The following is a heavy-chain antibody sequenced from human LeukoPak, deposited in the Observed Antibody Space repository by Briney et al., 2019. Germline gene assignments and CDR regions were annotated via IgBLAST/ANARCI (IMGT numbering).Heavy chain of an antibody. CDR3: ARYDGGSGPFDY. CDR2: ISSSSSTI. D-gene: IGHD3-10*01. V-gene: IGHV3-48*01. CDR1: GFTFSSYS. Sequence: GGSLRLSCAASGFTFSSYSMNWVRQAPGKGLEWVSCISSSSSTIYYADSVKGRFTISRDNAKNSLYLQMNSLRAEDTAVYYCARYDGGSGPFDYWGQGTLVTVSS. J-gene: IGHJ4*02.